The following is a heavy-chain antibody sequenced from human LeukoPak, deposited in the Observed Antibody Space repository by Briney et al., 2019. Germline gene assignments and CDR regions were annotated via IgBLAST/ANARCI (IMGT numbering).Heavy chain of an antibody. V-gene: IGHV1-2*02. Sequence: ASVKVSCKASGYTFTGYYMHWVRQAPGQGLEWMGWINPNSGGTNYAQKFQGRVTMTRDTSISTAYMELSRLRSDDTAVYYCATLGYCSSTSCYSGDYWGQGTLVTVSS. CDR1: GYTFTGYY. CDR3: ATLGYCSSTSCYSGDY. CDR2: INPNSGGT. J-gene: IGHJ4*02. D-gene: IGHD2-2*01.